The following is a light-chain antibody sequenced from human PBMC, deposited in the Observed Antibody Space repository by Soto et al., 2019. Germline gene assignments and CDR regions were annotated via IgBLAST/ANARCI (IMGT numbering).Light chain of an antibody. CDR3: QQRSNWPLS. Sequence: EIVLTQSPITLSLSPGERATLSCRASQSVSSSLAWYQQKPGQAPRLLIYDASNRATGIPARSSGSGSETDFNLTVSSLEPEDFAVYYCQQRSNWPLSFGGGTKVEIK. J-gene: IGKJ4*01. CDR2: DAS. CDR1: QSVSSS. V-gene: IGKV3-11*01.